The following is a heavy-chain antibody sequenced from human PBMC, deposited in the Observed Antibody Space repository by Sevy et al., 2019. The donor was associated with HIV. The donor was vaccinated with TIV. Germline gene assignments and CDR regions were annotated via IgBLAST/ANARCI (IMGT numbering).Heavy chain of an antibody. CDR3: ATAPGYYDSAPFDY. CDR1: GFTFNNAW. V-gene: IGHV3-15*01. CDR2: IKSKIDGETT. J-gene: IGHJ4*02. Sequence: GGSLRLSCAVSGFTFNNAWMNWVRQAPGTGLQWVGLIKSKIDGETTVYAAPVKGRFTISRNDSKNTLYLQMNSLKIEDTAVYYCATAPGYYDSAPFDYWGPGTLVTVSS. D-gene: IGHD3-22*01.